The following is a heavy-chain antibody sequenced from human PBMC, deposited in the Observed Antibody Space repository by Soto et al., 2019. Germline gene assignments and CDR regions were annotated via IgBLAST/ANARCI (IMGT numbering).Heavy chain of an antibody. Sequence: EVQLVESGGDLVQPGGSLRLSCAASGFTFSAYTMNWVRQAPGKGLEWVSYISDSSSAIYYRDSVKGRFTISRDNAKNSLYLQMNNLRAEDTAVYFCASGSSGPDYPTLNFGYWGQGTLVTVSS. CDR2: ISDSSSAI. J-gene: IGHJ4*02. D-gene: IGHD5-12*01. CDR3: ASGSSGPDYPTLNFGY. CDR1: GFTFSAYT. V-gene: IGHV3-48*01.